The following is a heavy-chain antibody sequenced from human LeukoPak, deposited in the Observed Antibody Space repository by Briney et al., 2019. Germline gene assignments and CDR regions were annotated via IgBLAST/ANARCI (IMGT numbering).Heavy chain of an antibody. V-gene: IGHV4-39*01. D-gene: IGHD3-3*01. J-gene: IGHJ4*02. CDR1: GGSISSSSYS. Sequence: SETLSLTCTVSGGSISSSSYSRGWIRQPPGKGLEWIGSIYYSGTTYYNPSLKRRVTISVETYKIPFSLKLSSVAATDTAVYFCARLRFDFWSGYTHPYFDYWGQGTLVTVSS. CDR2: IYYSGTT. CDR3: ARLRFDFWSGYTHPYFDY.